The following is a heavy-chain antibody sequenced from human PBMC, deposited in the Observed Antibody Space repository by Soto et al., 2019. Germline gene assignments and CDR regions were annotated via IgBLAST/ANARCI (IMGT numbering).Heavy chain of an antibody. CDR1: GFTVSSNY. CDR3: ARASSSLVYYYYGMDV. J-gene: IGHJ6*02. V-gene: IGHV3-53*01. D-gene: IGHD6-6*01. CDR2: IYSGGST. Sequence: EVQLVESGGGLIQPGGSLRLSCAASGFTVSSNYMSWVRQAPGKGLEWVSVIYSGGSTYYADSVKGRFTISRDNSKNTLYLEMNSLRAEDTAVYYCARASSSLVYYYYGMDVWGQGTTVTVSS.